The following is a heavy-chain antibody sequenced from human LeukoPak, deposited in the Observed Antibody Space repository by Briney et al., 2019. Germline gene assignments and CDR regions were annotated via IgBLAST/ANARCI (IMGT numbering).Heavy chain of an antibody. CDR2: ISGSGGST. V-gene: IGHV3-23*01. D-gene: IGHD6-19*01. J-gene: IGHJ4*02. CDR3: AKGSGKQWLVLYPLDY. Sequence: GGSLRLSCAASGFTFSSYAMSWVRQAPEKGLEWVSAISGSGGSTYYADSVKGRFTISRDNSKNTLYLQMNSLRAEDTAVYYCAKGSGKQWLVLYPLDYWGQGTLVTVSS. CDR1: GFTFSSYA.